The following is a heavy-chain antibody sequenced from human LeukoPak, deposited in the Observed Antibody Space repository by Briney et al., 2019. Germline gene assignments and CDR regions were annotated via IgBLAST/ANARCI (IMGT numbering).Heavy chain of an antibody. CDR3: ARDVLLWFGESYGGDAFDI. Sequence: GASVKVSCEASGYTFTSYGISWVRQAPGQGLEWMGWISAYNGNTNYAQKLQGRVTMTTDTSTSTAYMELRSLRSDDTAVYYCARDVLLWFGESYGGDAFDIWGQGTMVTVSS. CDR2: ISAYNGNT. D-gene: IGHD3-10*01. V-gene: IGHV1-18*01. J-gene: IGHJ3*02. CDR1: GYTFTSYG.